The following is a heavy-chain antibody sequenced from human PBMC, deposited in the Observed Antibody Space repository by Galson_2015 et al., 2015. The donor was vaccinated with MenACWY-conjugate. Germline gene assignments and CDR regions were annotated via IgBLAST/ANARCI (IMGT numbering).Heavy chain of an antibody. V-gene: IGHV5-51*01. CDR1: GYSFTNYR. D-gene: IGHD1-26*01. J-gene: IGHJ6*02. Sequence: QSGAEVKKPGESLKISCKGSGYSFTNYRIAWVRQMPGKGLEWVGLIDPVNSNIRYSPSFQGQVTISADESISTAYLQWSSLKASDTATYYCARHPPGGRGMDVWGQGTTVTVSS. CDR2: IDPVNSNI. CDR3: ARHPPGGRGMDV.